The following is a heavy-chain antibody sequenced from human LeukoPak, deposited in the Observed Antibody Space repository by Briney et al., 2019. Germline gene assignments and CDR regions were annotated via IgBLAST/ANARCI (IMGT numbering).Heavy chain of an antibody. J-gene: IGHJ5*02. CDR1: GYTFTSCY. CDR3: AKLAASETGEGS. Sequence: ASVKVSCKASGYTFTSCYMHWVRQAPGQGLEWMGVINPSGGSTSYAQKFLGRVTMTRDTSTSTVYMELSSLRSEDTAIYYCAKLAASETGEGSWGQGTLVTVSS. CDR2: INPSGGST. V-gene: IGHV1-46*01. D-gene: IGHD6-13*01.